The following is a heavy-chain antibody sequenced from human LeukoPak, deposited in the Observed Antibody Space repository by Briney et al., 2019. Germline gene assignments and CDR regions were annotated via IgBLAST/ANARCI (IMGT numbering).Heavy chain of an antibody. CDR2: IYHSGST. J-gene: IGHJ4*02. V-gene: IGHV4-38-2*02. Sequence: SETLSLTCTVSGYSISSGYYWGWIRQPPGKGLEWIGSIYHSGSTYYNPSLKSRVTISVDTSKNQFSLKLSSVTAADTAVYYCARENPLYCSSTSCYAFDYWGQGTLVTVSS. CDR3: ARENPLYCSSTSCYAFDY. D-gene: IGHD2-2*01. CDR1: GYSISSGYY.